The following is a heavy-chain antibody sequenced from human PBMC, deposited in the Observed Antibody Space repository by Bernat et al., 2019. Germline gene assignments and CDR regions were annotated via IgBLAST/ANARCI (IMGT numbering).Heavy chain of an antibody. CDR3: ARSCSGWYFTSYYYYGMDV. V-gene: IGHV1-69*01. Sequence: QVQLVQSGAEVKKPGSSVKVSCKASGGTFSSYAISWVRQAPGQGLEWMGGIIPIFGTANYAQKLQGRVTITADEATSTANMELSSLRSEDTAVYYGARSCSGWYFTSYYYYGMDVWGQGTTVTVSS. J-gene: IGHJ6*02. D-gene: IGHD6-19*01. CDR1: GGTFSSYA. CDR2: IIPIFGTA.